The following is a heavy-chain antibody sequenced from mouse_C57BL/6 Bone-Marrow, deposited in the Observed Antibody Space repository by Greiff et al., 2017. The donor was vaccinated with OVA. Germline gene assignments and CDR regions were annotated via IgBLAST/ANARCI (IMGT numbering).Heavy chain of an antibody. D-gene: IGHD1-1*01. CDR2: IHPNSGST. CDR3: ARSYYGSPFAY. CDR1: GYTFTSYW. J-gene: IGHJ3*01. Sequence: QVQLQQPGAELVKPGASVKLSCKASGYTFTSYWMHWVKQRPGQGLEWLGMIHPNSGSTNYNEKFKSKATLTVDKSSSTAYMQLSSLTSEDSAVYYCARSYYGSPFAYWGQGTLVTVSA. V-gene: IGHV1-64*01.